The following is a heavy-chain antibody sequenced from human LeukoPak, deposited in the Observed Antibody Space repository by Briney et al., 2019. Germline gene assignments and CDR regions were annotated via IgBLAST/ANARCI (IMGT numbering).Heavy chain of an antibody. CDR1: GFTFSSYA. Sequence: PEGSLRLSCAASGFTFSSYAMSWVRQAPGKGLEWVSAISGSGGSTYYADSVKGRFTISRDNSKNTPYLQMNSLRAEDTAVYYCAKAATGVLWFGEFEFDYWGQGTLVTVSS. V-gene: IGHV3-23*01. CDR2: ISGSGGST. CDR3: AKAATGVLWFGEFEFDY. J-gene: IGHJ4*02. D-gene: IGHD3-10*01.